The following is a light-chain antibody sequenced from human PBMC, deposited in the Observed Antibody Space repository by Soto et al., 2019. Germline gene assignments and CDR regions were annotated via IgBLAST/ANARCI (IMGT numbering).Light chain of an antibody. CDR1: QNIERY. J-gene: IGKJ1*01. Sequence: DIQMTQSPSSLSASVGDTITISCRASQNIERYLNWYQHKQGKAPQLLMFAAANLESGVPSRFSGSGSGTDFTLTISSLQPEDFGTYYCQKTYTYPNSFGQGTKVDIK. CDR3: QKTYTYPNS. CDR2: AAA. V-gene: IGKV1-39*01.